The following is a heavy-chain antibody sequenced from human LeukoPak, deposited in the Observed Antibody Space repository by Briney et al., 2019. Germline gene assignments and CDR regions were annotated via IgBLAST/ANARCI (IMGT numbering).Heavy chain of an antibody. CDR2: IIPIFGTA. V-gene: IGHV1-69*05. J-gene: IGHJ4*02. D-gene: IGHD2-8*02. Sequence: SVKVSCKASGGTFSSYAISWVRQAPGHGLEWMGGIIPIFGTANYAQRFQGRVTITTDESTSTAYMELSSLRSEDTAVYYCAKSPNPDGGVFDYWGQGTLVTVSS. CDR1: GGTFSSYA. CDR3: AKSPNPDGGVFDY.